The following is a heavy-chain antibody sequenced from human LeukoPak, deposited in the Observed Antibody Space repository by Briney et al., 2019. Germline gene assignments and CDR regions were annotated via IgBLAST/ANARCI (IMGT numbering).Heavy chain of an antibody. CDR1: GFTFSSYS. V-gene: IGHV3-21*01. CDR2: ISSSSSYI. D-gene: IGHD3-22*01. CDR3: ARDIFYDSSDYYYMDV. Sequence: GGSLRLSCAASGFTFSSYSMNWVRQAPGKGLEWVSSISSSSSYIYYADSVKGRFTVSRDNAKNSLYLQMNSLRAEDTAVYYCARDIFYDSSDYYYMDVWGKGTTVTVSS. J-gene: IGHJ6*03.